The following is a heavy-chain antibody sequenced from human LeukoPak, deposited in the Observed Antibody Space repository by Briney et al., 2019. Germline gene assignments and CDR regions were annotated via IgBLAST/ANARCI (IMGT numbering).Heavy chain of an antibody. CDR3: ARCRGGGDDIDDAFDT. J-gene: IGHJ3*02. CDR1: GFSFSSYW. D-gene: IGHD3-10*01. Sequence: GGSLRLSCAASGFSFSSYWMSWVRQAPGKGLEWVANIQPDGSQKYCVDSVKGRLTISRDNAKNSLYLEMNSLRAEDTAVYYCARCRGGGDDIDDAFDTWGQGTMVTVSS. V-gene: IGHV3-7*01. CDR2: IQPDGSQK.